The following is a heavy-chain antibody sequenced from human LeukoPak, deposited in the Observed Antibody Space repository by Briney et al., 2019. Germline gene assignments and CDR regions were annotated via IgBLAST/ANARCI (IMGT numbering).Heavy chain of an antibody. CDR3: ARGPAFVGTVFYYYYYMDV. J-gene: IGHJ6*03. CDR2: IYHSGST. D-gene: IGHD4-17*01. CDR1: DYSISSGYGYY. Sequence: PSETLSLTCTVSDYSISSGYGYYWGWIRQPPGKGLEWIGSIYHSGSTYYNPSLKSRVTISVDTSKNQFSLQLNSVTPEDTAVYYCARGPAFVGTVFYYYYYMDVWGKGTTVTVSS. V-gene: IGHV4-38-2*02.